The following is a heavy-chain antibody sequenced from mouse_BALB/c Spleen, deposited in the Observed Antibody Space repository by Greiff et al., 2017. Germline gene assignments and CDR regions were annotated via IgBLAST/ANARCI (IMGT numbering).Heavy chain of an antibody. CDR1: GYTFSSYW. J-gene: IGHJ2*01. CDR3: ARGRAFTVADY. V-gene: IGHV1-9*01. D-gene: IGHD1-1*01. Sequence: VQVVESGAELMKPGASVKISCKATGYTFSSYWIEWVKQRPGHGLEWIGEILPGSGSTNYNEKFKGKATFTADTSSNTAYMQLSSLTSEDSAVYYCARGRAFTVADYWGQGTTLTVSS. CDR2: ILPGSGST.